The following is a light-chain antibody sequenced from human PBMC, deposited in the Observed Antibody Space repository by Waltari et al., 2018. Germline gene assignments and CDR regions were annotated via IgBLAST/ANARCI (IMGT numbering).Light chain of an antibody. CDR1: NIGRKS. J-gene: IGLJ2*01. CDR3: QVWDSSSDHVV. Sequence: SYVLNQPPSVSAAPGQTATITCGGDNIGRKSVHWYQQKAGQAPVVVVFDDDDRPSGIPERFSGSKSGNTATLTITRVEGGDEADFYCQVWDSSSDHVVFGGGTKLTVL. CDR2: DDD. V-gene: IGLV3-21*02.